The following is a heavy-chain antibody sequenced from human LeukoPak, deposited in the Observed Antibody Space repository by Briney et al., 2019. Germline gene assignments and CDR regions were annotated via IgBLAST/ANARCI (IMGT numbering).Heavy chain of an antibody. CDR3: ARAWGYYYDSSGYYLFDY. CDR1: EFTFSKYW. V-gene: IGHV3-7*01. CDR2: IKQDETLK. Sequence: GGSLRLSCAASEFTFSKYWMSWVRQAPGKGLEWVANIKQDETLKYYVDSVKGRFTISRDNAKNSLYLQMNSLRAEDTAVYYCARAWGYYYDSSGYYLFDYWGQGTLVTVSS. D-gene: IGHD3-22*01. J-gene: IGHJ4*02.